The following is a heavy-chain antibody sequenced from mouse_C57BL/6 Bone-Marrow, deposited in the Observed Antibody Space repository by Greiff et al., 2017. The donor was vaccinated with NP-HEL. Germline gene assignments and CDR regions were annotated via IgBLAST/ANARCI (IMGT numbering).Heavy chain of an antibody. CDR3: TTEQLRLYFDY. D-gene: IGHD3-2*02. CDR2: IDPENGDT. Sequence: DVHLVESGAELVRPGASVKLSCTASGFNIKDDYMHWVKQRPEQGLEWIGWIDPENGDTEYASKFQGKATITADTSSNTAYLQLSSLTSEDTAVYYCTTEQLRLYFDYWGQGTTLTVSS. CDR1: GFNIKDDY. J-gene: IGHJ2*01. V-gene: IGHV14-4*01.